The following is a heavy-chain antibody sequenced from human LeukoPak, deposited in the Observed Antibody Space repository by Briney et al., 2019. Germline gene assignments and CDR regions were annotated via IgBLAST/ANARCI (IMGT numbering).Heavy chain of an antibody. CDR3: ASSTVLRDAFDI. Sequence: ASVEVSCKASGYTFTGYYMHWVRQAPGQGLEWMGWINPNSGGTNYAQKLQGRVTMTRDTSISTAYMELSRLRSDDTAVYYCASSTVLRDAFDIWGQGTMVTVSS. CDR2: INPNSGGT. CDR1: GYTFTGYY. J-gene: IGHJ3*02. V-gene: IGHV1-2*02. D-gene: IGHD2-2*01.